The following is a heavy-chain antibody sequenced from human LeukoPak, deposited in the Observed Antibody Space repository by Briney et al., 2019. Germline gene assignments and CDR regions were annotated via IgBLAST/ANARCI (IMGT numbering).Heavy chain of an antibody. CDR1: GGSISSYY. D-gene: IGHD2-2*02. CDR2: IYYSGST. CDR3: ARGPHSAGTCCYTWFAP. V-gene: IGHV4-59*12. Sequence: KPSETLSLTCTVPGGSISSYYWSWIRQPPGKGLEWIGYIYYSGSTNYNPSLKSRVTISVDTSKNQFSLQLNSVTPEDTAVYYCARGPHSAGTCCYTWFAPWGQGTLVTVSS. J-gene: IGHJ5*02.